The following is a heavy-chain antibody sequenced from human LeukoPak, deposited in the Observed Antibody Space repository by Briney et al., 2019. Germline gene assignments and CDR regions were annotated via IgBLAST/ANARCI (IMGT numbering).Heavy chain of an antibody. D-gene: IGHD1-26*01. J-gene: IGHJ6*03. CDR3: ARVRVGATPYYYYYYMDV. V-gene: IGHV4-59*01. CDR2: IYYSGST. CDR1: GGSISSYY. Sequence: PSETLSLTCTVSGGSISSYYWSWIRQPPGKGLEWIGYIYYSGSTNYNPSLKSRVTISVDTSKNQFSLKLSSVTAADTAVYYCARVRVGATPYYYYYYMDVWGKGTTVTVSS.